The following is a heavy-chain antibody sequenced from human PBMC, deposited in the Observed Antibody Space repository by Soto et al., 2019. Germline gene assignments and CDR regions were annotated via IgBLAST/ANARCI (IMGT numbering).Heavy chain of an antibody. CDR2: INHSGST. CDR1: GGSFSGYY. CDR3: ARGRYYYDSSGYYPPFDY. D-gene: IGHD3-22*01. Sequence: SETLSLTCAVYGGSFSGYYWSWIRQPPGKGLEWIGEINHSGSTNYNPSLKSRVTISVDTSKNQFSLKLSSVTAADTAVYYCARGRYYYDSSGYYPPFDYWGQGTLVTVSS. V-gene: IGHV4-34*01. J-gene: IGHJ4*02.